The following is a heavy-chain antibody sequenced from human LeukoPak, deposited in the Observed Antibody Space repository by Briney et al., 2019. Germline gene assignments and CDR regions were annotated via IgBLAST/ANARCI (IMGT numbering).Heavy chain of an antibody. V-gene: IGHV3-30*02. CDR2: IRYDGSDR. D-gene: IGHD6-13*01. Sequence: PGGSLRLSCVASEFTFSSYGMHWVRQAPGKGLEWAAYIRYDGSDRYYADSVKGRFTISRDNSKNTLYLQMNSLRAEDTAVYYCAKERYSSSSLFAVTPFDYWGQGTRITVSS. J-gene: IGHJ4*02. CDR3: AKERYSSSSLFAVTPFDY. CDR1: EFTFSSYG.